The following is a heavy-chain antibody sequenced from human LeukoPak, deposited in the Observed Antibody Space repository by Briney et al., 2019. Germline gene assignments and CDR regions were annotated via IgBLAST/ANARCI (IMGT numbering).Heavy chain of an antibody. CDR2: ISGSGGST. CDR1: GFTFSSYA. J-gene: IGHJ4*02. Sequence: PGGSLRLSCAASGFTFSSYAMSWVRQAPGKGPEWVSAISGSGGSTYYADSVKGRFTISRDNSKNTLYLQMNSLRAEDTAVYYCAKVLWFGEPTLRDYWGQGTLVTVSS. D-gene: IGHD3-10*01. CDR3: AKVLWFGEPTLRDY. V-gene: IGHV3-23*01.